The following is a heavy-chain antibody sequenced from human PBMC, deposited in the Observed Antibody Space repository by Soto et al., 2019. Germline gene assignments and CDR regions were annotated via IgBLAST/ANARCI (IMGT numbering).Heavy chain of an antibody. CDR2: IKQDGSEE. CDR1: GFTFSSYW. CDR3: ARDREKYYYDSSGSNWFDP. V-gene: IGHV3-7*03. Sequence: PGGSLRLSCAASGFTFSSYWMSWVRQAPGKGLEWVANIKQDGSEEYYVDSVKGRFTISRDNAKNSLYLQMNSLRAEDTAVYYCARDREKYYYDSSGSNWFDPWGQGTLVTVSS. D-gene: IGHD3-22*01. J-gene: IGHJ5*02.